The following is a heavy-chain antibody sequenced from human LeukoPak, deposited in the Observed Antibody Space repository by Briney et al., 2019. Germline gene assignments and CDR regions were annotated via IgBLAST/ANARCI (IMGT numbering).Heavy chain of an antibody. CDR1: GFTFNKYG. Sequence: GGSLRLSCVASGFTFNKYGVHWVRQAPGKGLEWVAVIWYDGSYEYYADSVKGRLAISRDNDKNTVNLQMNSLRVEDSAVYYCARDGSGLAVRGWFDFWGQGTLVTLSS. V-gene: IGHV3-33*01. CDR2: IWYDGSYE. CDR3: ARDGSGLAVRGWFDF. J-gene: IGHJ5*01. D-gene: IGHD3-10*01.